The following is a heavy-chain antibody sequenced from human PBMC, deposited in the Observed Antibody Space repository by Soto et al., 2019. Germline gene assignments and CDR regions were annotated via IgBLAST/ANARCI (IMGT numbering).Heavy chain of an antibody. CDR2: ISYDGSNK. J-gene: IGHJ5*02. CDR3: ARGTRAPGPFDP. CDR1: GFTFSSYA. D-gene: IGHD2-2*01. Sequence: QVQLVESGGGVVQPGRSLRLSCAASGFTFSSYAMHWVRQAPGKGLEWVAVISYDGSNKYYADSVKGRFTISRDNSKNTLYLQMNSLRAEDTAVYYGARGTRAPGPFDPWGQGTLVTVSS. V-gene: IGHV3-30-3*01.